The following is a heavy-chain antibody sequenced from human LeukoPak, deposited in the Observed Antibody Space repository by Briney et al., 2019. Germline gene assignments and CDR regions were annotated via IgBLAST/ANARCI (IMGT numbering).Heavy chain of an antibody. CDR2: IYYSGST. J-gene: IGHJ4*02. D-gene: IGHD5-12*01. V-gene: IGHV4-59*01. CDR3: AREGYSGYDFPE. CDR1: GGSISSYY. Sequence: SETLSLTCTVSGGSISSYYWSWIRQPPGKGLEWIGYIYYSGSTNYNPSLKSRVTISVDTSKNQFSLKLGSVTAADTAVYYCAREGYSGYDFPEWGQGTLVTVSS.